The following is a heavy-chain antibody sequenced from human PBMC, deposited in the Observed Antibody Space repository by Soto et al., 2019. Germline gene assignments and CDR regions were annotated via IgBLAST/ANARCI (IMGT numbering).Heavy chain of an antibody. Sequence: SETLSLTCAVSGYSISSGYYWGWIRQPPGKGLEWIGTIYHSGSTYYNPSLKSRVTILVDTSKNQFSLKLSSVTAADTAVYYCAREGDDVLRFLEWLSDGGRYFDYWGQGTLVTVSS. CDR3: AREGDDVLRFLEWLSDGGRYFDY. CDR2: IYHSGST. CDR1: GYSISSGYY. V-gene: IGHV4-38-2*02. D-gene: IGHD3-3*01. J-gene: IGHJ4*02.